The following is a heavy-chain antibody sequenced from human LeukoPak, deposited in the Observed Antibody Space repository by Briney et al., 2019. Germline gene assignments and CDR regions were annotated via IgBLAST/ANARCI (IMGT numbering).Heavy chain of an antibody. V-gene: IGHV3-15*01. Sequence: GGSLRLSRAASGFTFSNIWMSWVRQAPGQGLESVGRIKSKTDGGATDYAAPVKGRFTISRDDSKNTLYLQMNSLKIEDTAVYYCTTVAGDNPWSWGQGALVTVSS. D-gene: IGHD6-19*01. J-gene: IGHJ5*02. CDR1: GFTFSNIW. CDR2: IKSKTDGGAT. CDR3: TTVAGDNPWS.